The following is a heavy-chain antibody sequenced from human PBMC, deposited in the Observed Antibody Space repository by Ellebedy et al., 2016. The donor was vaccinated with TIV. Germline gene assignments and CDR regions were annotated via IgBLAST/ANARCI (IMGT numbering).Heavy chain of an antibody. CDR1: GFTFSSYA. V-gene: IGHV3-23*01. J-gene: IGHJ4*02. D-gene: IGHD4-17*01. CDR2: ISGSGGST. Sequence: GESLKISCAASGFTFSSYAISWVRQAPGKGLEWVSAISGSGGSTYYADSVKGRFTISRDNSKNTLYLQMNSLRAEDTAVYYCAKERRTVTGYYFDYWGQGTLVTVSS. CDR3: AKERRTVTGYYFDY.